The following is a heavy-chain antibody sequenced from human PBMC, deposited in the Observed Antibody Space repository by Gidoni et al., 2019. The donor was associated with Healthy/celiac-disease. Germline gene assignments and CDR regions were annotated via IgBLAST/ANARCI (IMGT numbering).Heavy chain of an antibody. V-gene: IGHV3-33*01. J-gene: IGHJ4*02. CDR1: GFTFSSYG. CDR3: ARDLKRYCGGDCYSFDY. D-gene: IGHD2-21*01. Sequence: QVQLVESGGGVVQPGRSLRLSCAAPGFTFSSYGMHWVRQAPGKGLEWVAVIWYDGSNKYYADSVKGRFTISRDNSKNTLYLQMNSLRAEDTAVYYCARDLKRYCGGDCYSFDYWGQGTLVTVSS. CDR2: IWYDGSNK.